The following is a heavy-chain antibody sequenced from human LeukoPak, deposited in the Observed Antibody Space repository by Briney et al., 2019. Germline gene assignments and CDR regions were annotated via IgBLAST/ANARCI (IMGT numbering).Heavy chain of an antibody. CDR3: VRGRFAATGKYYFDY. J-gene: IGHJ4*02. V-gene: IGHV3-7*01. CDR1: GFIFGSYW. Sequence: GGSLRLSCAASGFIFGSYWMSWVRQAPGEGLEWVASIKTDGADKFYVNSVEGRFTISRDNAKNSLYLQMNSLRADDTAVYFCVRGRFAATGKYYFDYWGQGTLVTVSS. CDR2: IKTDGADK. D-gene: IGHD6-13*01.